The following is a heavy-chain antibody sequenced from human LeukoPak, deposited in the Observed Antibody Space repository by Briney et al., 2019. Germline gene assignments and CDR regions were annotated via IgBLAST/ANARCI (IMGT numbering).Heavy chain of an antibody. CDR1: GGSISSYY. Sequence: SETLSLTCTVSGGSISSYYWSWIRQPAGKGLEWIGRIYTSGSTNYNPSLKSRVTMSVDTSKNQFPLKLSSVTAADTAVYYCARGSNLRGYCSSTSCYNFNWFDPWGQGTLVTVSS. J-gene: IGHJ5*02. CDR3: ARGSNLRGYCSSTSCYNFNWFDP. V-gene: IGHV4-4*07. CDR2: IYTSGST. D-gene: IGHD2-2*02.